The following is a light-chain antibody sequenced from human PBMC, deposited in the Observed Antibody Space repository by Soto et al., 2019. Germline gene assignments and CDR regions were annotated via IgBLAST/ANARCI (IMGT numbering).Light chain of an antibody. V-gene: IGKV1-5*03. J-gene: IGKJ4*01. Sequence: DIQLTQSPSTLSASVGDRVTITCRVRQSISTWLAWYQQKPGKAPKLLIYKASNLEDGVPSRFSGSGSGTXXXITISSLQPDAFATYYCQQYNTYPLTFGGGTTVEIK. CDR2: KAS. CDR1: QSISTW. CDR3: QQYNTYPLT.